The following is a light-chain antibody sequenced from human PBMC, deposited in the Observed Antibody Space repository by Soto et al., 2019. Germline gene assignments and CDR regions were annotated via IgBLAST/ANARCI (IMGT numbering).Light chain of an antibody. CDR3: QQYNAYPWT. V-gene: IGKV1-5*03. CDR2: KAS. J-gene: IGKJ1*01. CDR1: QSISSW. Sequence: DIQMTQSPSTLSASVGDRVTITCRASQSISSWLAWYQQKPGKAPKLLIYKASTLESGVPSNFSGSGSGTEFSLPISSLQPEDFATYYSQQYNAYPWTFGQGTTVDVK.